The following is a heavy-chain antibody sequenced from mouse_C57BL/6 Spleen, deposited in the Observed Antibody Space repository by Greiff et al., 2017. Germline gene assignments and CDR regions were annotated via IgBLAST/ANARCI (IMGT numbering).Heavy chain of an antibody. J-gene: IGHJ2*01. CDR1: GYAFSSSW. Sequence: QVQLQQSGPELVKPGASVKISCKASGYAFSSSWMNWVKQRPGKGLEWIGRIYPGDGDTNYNGKFKGKATLTADKSSSTAYMQLSSLTSEDSAVYVGASPTVVAYYFDYWGQGTTLTVSS. D-gene: IGHD1-1*01. CDR3: ASPTVVAYYFDY. CDR2: IYPGDGDT. V-gene: IGHV1-82*01.